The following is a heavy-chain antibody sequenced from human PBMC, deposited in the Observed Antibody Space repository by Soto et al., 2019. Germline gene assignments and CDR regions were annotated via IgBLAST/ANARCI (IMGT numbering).Heavy chain of an antibody. V-gene: IGHV1-46*02. D-gene: IGHD6-13*01. CDR2: INPSGGST. CDR3: ARDIAAAAGY. J-gene: IGHJ4*02. CDR1: GGTFKSYA. Sequence: ASVKVSCKASGGTFKSYAISWVRQAPGQGLEWMGIINPSGGSTSYAQKFQGRVTMTRDTSTSTVYMELSSLRSEDTAVYYCARDIAAAAGYWGQGALVTVSS.